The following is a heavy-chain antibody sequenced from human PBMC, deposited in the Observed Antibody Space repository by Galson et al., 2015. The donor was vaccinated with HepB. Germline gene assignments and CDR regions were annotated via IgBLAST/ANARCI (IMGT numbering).Heavy chain of an antibody. CDR3: AREGHLTTVVTSGGPEFYYYGMDV. J-gene: IGHJ6*02. CDR1: GYTFTKYG. CDR2: ISVYNGNT. D-gene: IGHD2-21*02. Sequence: SVKVSCKASGYTFTKYGITWVRQVPGQGLEWVGWISVYNGNTKYAENLRGRVTMTTDTSTTTAYLELRSLKSDDTAVYYCAREGHLTTVVTSGGPEFYYYGMDVWGQGTPVTVSS. V-gene: IGHV1-18*01.